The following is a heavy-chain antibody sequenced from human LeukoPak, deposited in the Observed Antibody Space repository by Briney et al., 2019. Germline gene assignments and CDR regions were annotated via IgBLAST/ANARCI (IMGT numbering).Heavy chain of an antibody. V-gene: IGHV4-59*01. D-gene: IGHD4-23*01. CDR2: ICHTGTT. CDR3: ARWSDSQRASDY. J-gene: IGHJ4*02. CDR1: GASITSYC. Sequence: PSETLSLTCTVSGASITSYCWNWIRQPPGKGLEWIGYICHTGTTNSNPSLKSRVTKSVDTSKNQFSLKLTSVTAADTAVYFCARWSDSQRASDYWGQGTLVTVSS.